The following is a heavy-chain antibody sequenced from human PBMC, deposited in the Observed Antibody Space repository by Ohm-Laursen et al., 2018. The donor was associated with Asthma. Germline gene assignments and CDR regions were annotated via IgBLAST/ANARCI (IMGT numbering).Heavy chain of an antibody. CDR2: GGSYYDGGLK. CDR1: GFTFSTYW. V-gene: IGHV3-30-3*01. J-gene: IGHJ4*02. Sequence: SLRLSCAASGFTFSTYWMHWVRQDPGKGLEWVAVGGSYYDGGLKYYADSVNGRFTVSRDDSKNTLYLQMNSLRPDDTAVYYCARDVMEWYLPAFDFWGQGTLVTVSS. D-gene: IGHD3-3*01. CDR3: ARDVMEWYLPAFDF.